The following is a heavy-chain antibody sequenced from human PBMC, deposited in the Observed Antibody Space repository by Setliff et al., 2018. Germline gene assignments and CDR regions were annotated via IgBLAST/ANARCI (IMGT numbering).Heavy chain of an antibody. V-gene: IGHV1-18*01. J-gene: IGHJ4*02. CDR2: NSA. CDR3: ARGPPDFVVVPAAAKFDY. D-gene: IGHD2-2*01. CDR1: GYTFTNFG. Sequence: ASVKVSCKTSGYTFTNFGINWVRQAPGQGLEWMGWNSAYAQKFQGRVTMTTDTPTSTAYMELRSLRSDDTAVYYCARGPPDFVVVPAAAKFDYWGQGTLVTVSS.